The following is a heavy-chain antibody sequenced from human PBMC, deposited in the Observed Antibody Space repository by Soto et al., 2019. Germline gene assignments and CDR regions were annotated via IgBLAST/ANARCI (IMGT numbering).Heavy chain of an antibody. D-gene: IGHD3-22*01. CDR2: IIPIFGTA. V-gene: IGHV1-69*13. CDR3: ARDPEYYYDSSGYYPHYFDY. Sequence: GASVKVSCKASGGTFSSYAISWVRQAPGQGLEWMGGIIPIFGTANYAQKFQGRVTITADESTSTAYMELSSLRSEDTAVYYCARDPEYYYDSSGYYPHYFDYWGQGTLVTVPS. CDR1: GGTFSSYA. J-gene: IGHJ4*02.